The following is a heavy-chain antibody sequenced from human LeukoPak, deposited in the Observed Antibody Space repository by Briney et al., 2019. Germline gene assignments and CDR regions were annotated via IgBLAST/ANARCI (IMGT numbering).Heavy chain of an antibody. CDR3: ARGRLSSTSCYGFCTGYFQH. V-gene: IGHV3-48*03. CDR1: GFTFSSYE. Sequence: PGGSLRLSCAASGFTFSSYEMNWVRQAPGKGLEWVSYISSSGSTIYYADSVKGRFTISRDNAKNSLYLQINSLRAEDTAVYYCARGRLSSTSCYGFCTGYFQHWGQGTLVTVSS. D-gene: IGHD2-2*01. J-gene: IGHJ1*01. CDR2: ISSSGSTI.